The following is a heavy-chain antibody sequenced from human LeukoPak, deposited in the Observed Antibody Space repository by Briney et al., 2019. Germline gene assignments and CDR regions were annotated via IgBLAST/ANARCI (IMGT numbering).Heavy chain of an antibody. J-gene: IGHJ4*02. CDR2: INPNTGGT. Sequence: ASVKVSCKASGYTFTDYYIHWVRQAPGQGPEWMGWINPNTGGTNYAQKFRGRVTMSSDTSMSTAYMELSSLRSDDTAVYYCARDFYGLGTYYSGYRGQGTPVTVSS. CDR1: GYTFTDYY. CDR3: ARDFYGLGTYYSGY. V-gene: IGHV1-2*02. D-gene: IGHD3-10*01.